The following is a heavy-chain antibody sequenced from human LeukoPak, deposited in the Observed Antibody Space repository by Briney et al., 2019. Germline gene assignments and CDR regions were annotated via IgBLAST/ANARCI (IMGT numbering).Heavy chain of an antibody. CDR1: GFTFSDYY. V-gene: IGHV3-11*04. Sequence: GGSLRPSCAASGFTFSDYYMSWLRQAPGKGLEWVSYISSSGSTIYYADSVKGRFTISRDNAKNSLYLQMNSLRAEDTAVYYCARELSIAARLFDYWGQGTLVTVSS. J-gene: IGHJ4*02. D-gene: IGHD6-6*01. CDR3: ARELSIAARLFDY. CDR2: ISSSGSTI.